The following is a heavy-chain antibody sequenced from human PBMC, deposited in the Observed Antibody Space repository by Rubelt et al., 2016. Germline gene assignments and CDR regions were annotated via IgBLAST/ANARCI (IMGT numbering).Heavy chain of an antibody. V-gene: IGHV3-30-3*01. Sequence: QLVESGGGVVQPGKSLRLSCAASGFTFSSYAMHWVRQAPGKGLEWVAVISYDGSKKNYADSVKGRFTISKDNSENRVYLQMNSLRVEDTAVYYCARLGSGWYFDYWGQGTLVTVSS. J-gene: IGHJ4*02. D-gene: IGHD6-19*01. CDR2: ISYDGSKK. CDR1: GFTFSSYA. CDR3: ARLGSGWYFDY.